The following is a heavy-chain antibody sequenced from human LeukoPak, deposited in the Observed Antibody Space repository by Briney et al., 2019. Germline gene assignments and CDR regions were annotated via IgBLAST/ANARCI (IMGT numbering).Heavy chain of an antibody. CDR1: RFTFSSYW. J-gene: IGHJ4*02. Sequence: GGSLRLSCAASRFTFSSYWMHWVRQAPGKGLVWVSRINGDGSSTSYADSVKGRFAISRDNAKNTLYLQMNSLRAEDTAVYYCARGGFYCTSGSCWSYFDYWGQGSLVTVSS. V-gene: IGHV3-74*01. D-gene: IGHD2-15*01. CDR3: ARGGFYCTSGSCWSYFDY. CDR2: INGDGSST.